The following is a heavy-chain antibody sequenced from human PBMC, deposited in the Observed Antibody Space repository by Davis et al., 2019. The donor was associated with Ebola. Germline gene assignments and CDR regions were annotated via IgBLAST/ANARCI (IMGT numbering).Heavy chain of an antibody. CDR3: ARGGLVPAALYL. Sequence: PSETLSLTCTISGGSMINYYWSWIRKPAGKELEWIGRIYVSGSTNYNPSLKSRVTISGDTSKKQFSLRLNSVTAADTAVYYCARGGLVPAALYLWGQGTMVTVSS. CDR1: GGSMINYY. CDR2: IYVSGST. V-gene: IGHV4-4*07. D-gene: IGHD2-2*01. J-gene: IGHJ3*01.